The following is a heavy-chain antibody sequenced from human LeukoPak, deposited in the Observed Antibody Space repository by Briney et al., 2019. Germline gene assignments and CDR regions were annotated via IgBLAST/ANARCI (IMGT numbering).Heavy chain of an antibody. CDR1: GFTFSSYA. CDR2: ISGSGGST. J-gene: IGHJ6*03. V-gene: IGHV3-23*01. D-gene: IGHD3-3*01. Sequence: GGSLRLSCAASGFTFSSYAMSWVRQAPGKGLEWVSDISGSGGSTYYADSVKGRFTISRDNSKNTLYLQMSSLRAEDTAAYYCVPRKEWSCYMDVWGKGTTVTVSS. CDR3: VPRKEWSCYMDV.